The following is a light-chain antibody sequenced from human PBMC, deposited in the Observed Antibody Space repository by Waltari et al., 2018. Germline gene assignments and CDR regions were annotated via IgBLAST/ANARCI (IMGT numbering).Light chain of an antibody. CDR3: CSYAGSDTWV. CDR2: EGN. V-gene: IGLV2-23*01. J-gene: IGLJ3*02. Sequence: QSALTQPASVSGSPGQSITISCTGTSRDVGSHYFNLVSWYQQNPGKAPKLMIYEGNKRPSGVSSRFSGSKSGNTASLTISGLQAEDEADYYCCSYAGSDTWVFGGGTKLTVL. CDR1: SRDVGSHYFNL.